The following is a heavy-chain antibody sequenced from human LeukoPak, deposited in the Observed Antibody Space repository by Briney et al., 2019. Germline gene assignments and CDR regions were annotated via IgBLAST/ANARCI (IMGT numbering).Heavy chain of an antibody. J-gene: IGHJ6*03. V-gene: IGHV1-69*05. CDR2: IIPIFGTA. D-gene: IGHD3-10*01. CDR1: GGTFSSYA. Sequence: SVKVSCKASGGTFSSYAISWVRQAPGQGLEWMGGIIPIFGTANYAQKLQGRVTMTTDTSTSTAYMELRSLRSDDTAVYYCARAYYYGSGSYYNPYYYYYYYMDVWGKGTTVTVSS. CDR3: ARAYYYGSGSYYNPYYYYYYYMDV.